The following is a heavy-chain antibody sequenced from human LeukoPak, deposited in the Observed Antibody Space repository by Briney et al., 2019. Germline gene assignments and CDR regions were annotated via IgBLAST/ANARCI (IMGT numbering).Heavy chain of an antibody. J-gene: IGHJ4*02. V-gene: IGHV1-18*01. D-gene: IGHD6-19*01. CDR1: GYTFTSYV. CDR2: ISAYNGHT. Sequence: ASVKVSCKASGYTFTSYVINWVRQAPGQGLEWMGWISAYNGHTNYAQKVQGRVTMTTDTSTSTAYMELRSLRSDDTAVYYCARDKDMGAVAGTFDYWGQGTLVTVSS. CDR3: ARDKDMGAVAGTFDY.